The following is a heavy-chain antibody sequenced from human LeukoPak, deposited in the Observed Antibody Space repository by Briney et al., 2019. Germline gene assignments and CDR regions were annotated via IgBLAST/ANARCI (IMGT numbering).Heavy chain of an antibody. V-gene: IGHV1-46*01. CDR3: ARSVLRYFDWLARDYYYYGMDV. J-gene: IGHJ6*02. Sequence: ASVKVSCKASGYTFTSYYMHWVRQAPGQGLEWMGIINPSGGSTSYAQKFQGRVTMTRDTSTSTVYMELSSLRSEDTAVYYCARSVLRYFDWLARDYYYYGMDVWGQGTTVTVSS. CDR1: GYTFTSYY. D-gene: IGHD3-9*01. CDR2: INPSGGST.